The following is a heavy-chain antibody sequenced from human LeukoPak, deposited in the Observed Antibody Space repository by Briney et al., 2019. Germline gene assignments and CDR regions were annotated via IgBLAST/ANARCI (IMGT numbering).Heavy chain of an antibody. Sequence: GASVKVSCKASGYTFTCYYMHWVRQAPGQGLEWMGWINPNSGGTNYEQKFQGRVTMTRDTSISTAYMELSRLRSDDTAVYYCARVCSTSCYDPYYFDYWGQGTLVTVSS. J-gene: IGHJ4*02. V-gene: IGHV1-2*02. D-gene: IGHD2-2*01. CDR3: ARVCSTSCYDPYYFDY. CDR1: GYTFTCYY. CDR2: INPNSGGT.